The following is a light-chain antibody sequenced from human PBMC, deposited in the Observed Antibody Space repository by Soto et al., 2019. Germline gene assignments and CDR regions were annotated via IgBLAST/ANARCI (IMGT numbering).Light chain of an antibody. CDR3: QQLHNWPRT. CDR2: GAS. CDR1: QSMGSN. V-gene: IGKV3-15*01. J-gene: IGKJ1*01. Sequence: EIVMTQSPATMSVSQGERATLSCRASQSMGSNVAWYQKKPGQAPSLLIYGASTRAAGIPARFSGIVSGTEFNLTIPRLHSEDCAVYYCQQLHNWPRTVGQGAKGEIK.